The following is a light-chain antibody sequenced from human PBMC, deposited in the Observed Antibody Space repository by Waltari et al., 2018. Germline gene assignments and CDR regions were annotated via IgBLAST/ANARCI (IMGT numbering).Light chain of an antibody. V-gene: IGLV2-23*02. CDR2: EVS. CDR3: CSYGGASARL. CDR1: SNYVASYTL. Sequence: QSALTQPASVSGSPGQSLTISCTGSSNYVASYTLVSWYKQHPGEAPTLILYEVSKRSSGVSDRFSGSKSGNTASLTISGLRPEDEADYYCCSYGGASARLFGGGTKVTVL. J-gene: IGLJ2*01.